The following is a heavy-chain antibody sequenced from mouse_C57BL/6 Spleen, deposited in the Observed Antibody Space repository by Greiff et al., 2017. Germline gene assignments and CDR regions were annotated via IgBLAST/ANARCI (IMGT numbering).Heavy chain of an antibody. CDR2: INPNNGGT. J-gene: IGHJ1*03. CDR3: ARGEWDRGYLDV. Sequence: VQLKQSGPELVKPGASVKMSRKASGYTFTDYNMHWVKQSHGKSLEWIGYINPNNGGTSYNQKFKGKATLTVNKSSSTAYMELRSLTSEDSAVYCCARGEWDRGYLDVWGTGTTVTVSS. D-gene: IGHD4-1*01. V-gene: IGHV1-22*01. CDR1: GYTFTDYN.